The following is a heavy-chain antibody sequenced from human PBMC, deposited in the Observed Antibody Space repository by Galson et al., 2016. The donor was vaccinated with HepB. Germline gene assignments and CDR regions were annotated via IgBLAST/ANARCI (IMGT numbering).Heavy chain of an antibody. Sequence: SLRLSCAASGFSFRTYAMSWVRLAPGRGLEWVSTISNSGRSTYYRDSLKGRFAVSRDNSNNSLYLQVDSLGAEDTALYYCAKGLGVTSGFFDSWGQGTLVTVSS. V-gene: IGHV3-23*01. D-gene: IGHD6-25*01. CDR1: GFSFRTYA. CDR2: ISNSGRST. J-gene: IGHJ4*02. CDR3: AKGLGVTSGFFDS.